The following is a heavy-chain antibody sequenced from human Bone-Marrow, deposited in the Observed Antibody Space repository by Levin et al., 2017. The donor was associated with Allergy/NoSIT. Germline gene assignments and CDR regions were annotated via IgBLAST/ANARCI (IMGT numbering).Heavy chain of an antibody. Sequence: SCAASGFTFNSYSMHWVRQAPGKGLEWVSFIPYGGGIGYYSDSVKGRFTISRDNSKNTLFLQMNSLRPDDTAVYFCARGGYSDATGYFPLDDWGQGTLVTVSS. J-gene: IGHJ4*02. D-gene: IGHD2-15*01. CDR3: ARGGYSDATGYFPLDD. CDR1: GFTFNSYS. CDR2: IPYGGGIG. V-gene: IGHV3-30*04.